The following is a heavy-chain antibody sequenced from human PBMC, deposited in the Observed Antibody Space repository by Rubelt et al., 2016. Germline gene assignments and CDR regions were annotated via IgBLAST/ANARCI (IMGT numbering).Heavy chain of an antibody. CDR3: AANGYDSSGYSDAFDI. D-gene: IGHD3-22*01. CDR2: IVVGSGNT. CDR1: GFTFTSSA. Sequence: GFTFTSSAMQWVRQARGQRLEWIGWIVVGSGNTNYAQKFQERVTITRDMSTSTAYMELSSLRSEDTAVYYCAANGYDSSGYSDAFDIWGQGTMVTVSS. J-gene: IGHJ3*02. V-gene: IGHV1-58*02.